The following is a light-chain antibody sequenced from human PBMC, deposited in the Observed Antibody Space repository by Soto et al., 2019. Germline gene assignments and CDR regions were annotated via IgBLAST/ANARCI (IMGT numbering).Light chain of an antibody. V-gene: IGKV3-20*01. CDR3: HHYGSSYLKT. CDR2: AAS. Sequence: EIVLTQSPGTLSLSPGERATLSCRASQSVSNSYLAWYQLKPGQAPRLLIYAASSRASGIPDRFSGSGSGTDFTLSISRLEPEDFAIYYCHHYGSSYLKTFGQGTKLEIK. J-gene: IGKJ2*01. CDR1: QSVSNSY.